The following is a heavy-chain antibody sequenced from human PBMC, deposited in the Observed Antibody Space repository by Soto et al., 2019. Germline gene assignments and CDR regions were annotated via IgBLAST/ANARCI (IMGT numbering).Heavy chain of an antibody. D-gene: IGHD2-15*01. CDR1: GGSFSSDSFI. V-gene: IGHV4-39*01. Sequence: LSLTCSVSGGSFSSDSFIWSWIRQPPGKGLEWIGIIYYSGDTYYNPSLAGRLTMSVDTSNQFSLTLRSVTAADTALYYCARNQPQRYCSGGTYRPAYGMDAWGQGTTVTVSS. CDR3: ARNQPQRYCSGGTYRPAYGMDA. CDR2: IYYSGDT. J-gene: IGHJ6*02.